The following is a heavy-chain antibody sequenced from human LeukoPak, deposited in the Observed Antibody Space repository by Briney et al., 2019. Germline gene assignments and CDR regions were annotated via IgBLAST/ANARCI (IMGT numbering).Heavy chain of an antibody. CDR3: ARRDSGSSPFRFDY. Sequence: GESLKISCQASGYTFTSYWIGWVRQMPGKGLEWMGIIYPGDSDTKYSPSFQGQVTISVDKSISTAYLQWSSLEASDTALYYCARRDSGSSPFRFDYWGQGTLVTVSS. J-gene: IGHJ4*02. CDR1: GYTFTSYW. CDR2: IYPGDSDT. V-gene: IGHV5-51*01. D-gene: IGHD1-26*01.